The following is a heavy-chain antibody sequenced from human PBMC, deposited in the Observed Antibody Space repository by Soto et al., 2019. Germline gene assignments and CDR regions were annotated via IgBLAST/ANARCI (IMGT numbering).Heavy chain of an antibody. D-gene: IGHD3-16*01. J-gene: IGHJ6*02. Sequence: LRLSCAASGFTFSSYAMSWVRQAPGKGLEWVSAISGSGGSTYYADSVKGRFTISRDNSKNTLYLQMNSLRAEDTAVYYCAKGGYYYYGMDVCGQGTTVTVYS. CDR1: GFTFSSYA. V-gene: IGHV3-23*01. CDR2: ISGSGGST. CDR3: AKGGYYYYGMDV.